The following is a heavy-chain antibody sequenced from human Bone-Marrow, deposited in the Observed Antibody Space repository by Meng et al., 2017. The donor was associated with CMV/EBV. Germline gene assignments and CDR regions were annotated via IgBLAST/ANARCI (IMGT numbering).Heavy chain of an antibody. D-gene: IGHD6-13*01. CDR2: IYYSGST. V-gene: IGHV4-59*01. Sequence: GSLRLSCTVSGGSISSYYWSWIRQPPGKGLEWIGYIYYSGSTNYNPSLKSRVTISVDTSKNQFSLKLSSVTAADTAVYYCARDRGSSWSSGYYYYCGMDVWGQGTTVTVSS. CDR3: ARDRGSSWSSGYYYYCGMDV. J-gene: IGHJ6*02. CDR1: GGSISSYY.